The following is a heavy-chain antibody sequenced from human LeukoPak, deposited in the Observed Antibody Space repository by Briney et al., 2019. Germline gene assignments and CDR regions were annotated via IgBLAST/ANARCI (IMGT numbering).Heavy chain of an antibody. V-gene: IGHV4-59*12. J-gene: IGHJ6*03. CDR2: IYYSGST. Sequence: SETLSLTCTVSGGSISSYYWSWIRQPPGKGLEWIGYIYYSGSTNYNPSLKSRVTISVDTSKNQFSLKLSSVTAADTAVYYCARDYSTTSRYYYYYMDVWGKGTTVTVSS. D-gene: IGHD6-6*01. CDR1: GGSISSYY. CDR3: ARDYSTTSRYYYYYMDV.